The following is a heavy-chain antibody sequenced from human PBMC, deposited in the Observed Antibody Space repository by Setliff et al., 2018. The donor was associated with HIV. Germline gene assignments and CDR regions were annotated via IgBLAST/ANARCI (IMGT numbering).Heavy chain of an antibody. V-gene: IGHV4-4*02. CDR3: AIRRNFDWLMTSGPFDY. D-gene: IGHD3-9*01. Sequence: PSETLSLTCVVSGASITDSKWWTWVRQPPGKRLEWIGEIDHSGATKYNPSLKRRVAISVETYKNQFSLSLQSVTAADAAVYYCAIRRNFDWLMTSGPFDYWGQGIRVTVSS. J-gene: IGHJ4*02. CDR2: IDHSGAT. CDR1: GASITDSKW.